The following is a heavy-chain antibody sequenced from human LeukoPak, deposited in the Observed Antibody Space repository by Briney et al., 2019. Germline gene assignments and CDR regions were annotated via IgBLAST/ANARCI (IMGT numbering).Heavy chain of an antibody. CDR3: VRHDNGYFHY. CDR1: GDSINGYY. D-gene: IGHD2-8*01. Sequence: PLETLCVTRTVSGDSINGYYWSWVRQPPGRGLEWIGYIYFSGSSRYNPSLESRLTLSVATSKNQFSLNLNSVTAADTAVYYCVRHDNGYFHYWGQEPVDPVSS. V-gene: IGHV4-59*08. CDR2: IYFSGSS. J-gene: IGHJ4*02.